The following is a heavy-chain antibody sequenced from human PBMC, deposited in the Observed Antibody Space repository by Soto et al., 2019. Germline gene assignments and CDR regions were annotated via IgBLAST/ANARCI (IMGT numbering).Heavy chain of an antibody. CDR2: ISGSGSNP. Sequence: EVQVLESGGGLVQPGGSLRLSCAASGFTFSSYAMSWVRQAPGQGLEWVSAISGSGSNPYYADSVKGRFTISRDNSKNTQYLQMNILRAEDTALSYCAKTASMTIRAGFDHWGQGTLVTVSS. J-gene: IGHJ4*02. D-gene: IGHD2-2*02. CDR3: AKTASMTIRAGFDH. CDR1: GFTFSSYA. V-gene: IGHV3-23*01.